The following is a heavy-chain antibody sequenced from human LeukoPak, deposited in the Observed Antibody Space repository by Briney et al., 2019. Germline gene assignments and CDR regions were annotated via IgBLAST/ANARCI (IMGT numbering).Heavy chain of an antibody. J-gene: IGHJ4*02. CDR2: MSAYNGNT. CDR3: ARDGRDIVVVVAAIDY. D-gene: IGHD2-15*01. Sequence: ASVKVSCKASGYTFTSYGISWVRQAPGQGLEWMGWMSAYNGNTNYAQKLQGRVTMTTDTSTSTAYMELRSLRSDDTAVYYCARDGRDIVVVVAAIDYWGQGTLVTVSS. V-gene: IGHV1-18*01. CDR1: GYTFTSYG.